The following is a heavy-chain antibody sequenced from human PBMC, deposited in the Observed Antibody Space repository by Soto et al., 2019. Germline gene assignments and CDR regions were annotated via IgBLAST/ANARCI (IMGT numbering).Heavy chain of an antibody. D-gene: IGHD2-15*01. CDR3: ASDCSGGSCYSELYYYYYGMDV. CDR1: GFTFSSYS. V-gene: IGHV3-21*01. J-gene: IGHJ6*02. Sequence: KTGGSLRLSCAASGFTFSSYSMNWVRQAPGKGLEWVSSISSSSSYIYYADSVKGRFTISRDNAKNSLYLQMNSLRAEDTAVYYCASDCSGGSCYSELYYYYYGMDVWGQGTTVTVSS. CDR2: ISSSSSYI.